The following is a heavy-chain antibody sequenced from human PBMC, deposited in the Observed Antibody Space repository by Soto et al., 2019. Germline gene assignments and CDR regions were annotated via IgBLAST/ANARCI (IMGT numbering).Heavy chain of an antibody. D-gene: IGHD3-22*01. J-gene: IGHJ4*02. Sequence: QVQLVESGGGVVQPGRSLRLSCAASGFTFSSYGMHWVRQAPGKGLEWVSVIWYDGSNKYYADSVKGRFTISRDNSKNTLYLEMNSLRAEDTAVYYCARGPYYYDSPLGDYFDYWGQGTLVTVSS. V-gene: IGHV3-33*01. CDR2: IWYDGSNK. CDR1: GFTFSSYG. CDR3: ARGPYYYDSPLGDYFDY.